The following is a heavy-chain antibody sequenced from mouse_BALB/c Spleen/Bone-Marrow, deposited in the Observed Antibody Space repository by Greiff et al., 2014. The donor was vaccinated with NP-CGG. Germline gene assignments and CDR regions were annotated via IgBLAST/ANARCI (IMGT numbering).Heavy chain of an antibody. D-gene: IGHD2-14*01. CDR3: ARQGYPYFDY. CDR1: GFTFSSYY. CDR2: INSNGGST. J-gene: IGHJ2*01. Sequence: EVKVEESGGGLVKLGGSLKLSCAASGFTFSSYYMSWVRQTPEKRLELVAAINSNGGSTYYPDTVKGRFTISRDNAKNTLYLQMSSLKSEDTALYYCARQGYPYFDYWGQRTTFTVSS. V-gene: IGHV5-6-2*01.